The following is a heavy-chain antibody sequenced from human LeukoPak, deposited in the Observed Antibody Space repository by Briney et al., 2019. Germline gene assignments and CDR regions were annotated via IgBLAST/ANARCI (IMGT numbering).Heavy chain of an antibody. CDR2: ISAYNGKT. Sequence: ASVKVSCKASGYTFTIYATTWVRQAPGQGPEWMGWISAYNGKTIYAQKFQGRVTMTTNTSTSTVYMELTSLRSDDTAVYYCARSAYYYDSSGFLQPAYCDYWGQGTQITVSS. CDR1: GYTFTIYA. CDR3: ARSAYYYDSSGFLQPAYCDY. J-gene: IGHJ4*02. D-gene: IGHD3-22*01. V-gene: IGHV1-18*04.